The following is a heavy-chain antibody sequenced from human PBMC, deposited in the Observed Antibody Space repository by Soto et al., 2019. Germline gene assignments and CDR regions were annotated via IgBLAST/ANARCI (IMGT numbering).Heavy chain of an antibody. V-gene: IGHV1-3*01. CDR3: ARDRTDYDYIWGSYRFNYFDY. J-gene: IGHJ4*02. D-gene: IGHD3-16*02. CDR1: GYTFTSYA. Sequence: ASVKVSCKASGYTFTSYAMHWVRQAPGQRLEWMGWINAGNGNTKYSQKFQGRVTITRDTSASTAYMELSSLRSEDTAVYYCARDRTDYDYIWGSYRFNYFDYWGQGTLVTVSS. CDR2: INAGNGNT.